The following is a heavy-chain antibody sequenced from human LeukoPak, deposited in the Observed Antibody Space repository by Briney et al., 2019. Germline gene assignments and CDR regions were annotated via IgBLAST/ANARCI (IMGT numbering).Heavy chain of an antibody. CDR3: AKDLRPWAAAVFVY. CDR1: GFTFSSYG. D-gene: IGHD6-13*01. CDR2: IWYDGSNK. Sequence: RPGGSLRLSCAASGFTFSSYGMHWVRQAPGKGLEWVAVIWYDGSNKYYADSVKGRFTISRDNSKNTLYLQMNSLRAEDTAVYYCAKDLRPWAAAVFVYWGQGTLVTVSS. J-gene: IGHJ4*02. V-gene: IGHV3-30*02.